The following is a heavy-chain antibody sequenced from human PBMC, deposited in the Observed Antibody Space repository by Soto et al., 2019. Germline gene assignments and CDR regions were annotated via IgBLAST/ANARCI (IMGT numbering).Heavy chain of an antibody. J-gene: IGHJ4*02. CDR3: ARHRWGSGSYAGLLDF. Sequence: QLQLQESGPGLVKPSETLSLTCSVSGGSISTSSYFWGWIRQPPGKALEWVGAVHYSGSANYRSSLQSRVTISVDTSQNQFSLRLRSVTAADTAVYYCARHRWGSGSYAGLLDFWGQGALVTVSS. CDR2: VHYSGSA. CDR1: GGSISTSSYF. V-gene: IGHV4-39*01. D-gene: IGHD3-10*01.